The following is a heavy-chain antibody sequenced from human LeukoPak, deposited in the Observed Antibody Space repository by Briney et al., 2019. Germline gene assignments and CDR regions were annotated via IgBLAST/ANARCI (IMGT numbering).Heavy chain of an antibody. CDR1: GFTFSSYA. V-gene: IGHV3-23*01. J-gene: IGHJ5*02. Sequence: GGSLRLSCAASGFTFSSYAMSWVRQAPGKGLEWVSAISGSDGSTYYADSVKGRFTISRDNSKNTLYLQMNSLRAEDTAVYYCAKDKRYSYTNWFDPWGQGTLVTVSS. CDR2: ISGSDGST. CDR3: AKDKRYSYTNWFDP. D-gene: IGHD5-18*01.